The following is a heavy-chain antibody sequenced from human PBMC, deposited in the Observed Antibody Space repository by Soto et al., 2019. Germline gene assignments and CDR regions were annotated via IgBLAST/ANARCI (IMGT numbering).Heavy chain of an antibody. V-gene: IGHV3-53*01. D-gene: IGHD5-12*01. CDR2: SYSGGTT. J-gene: IGHJ4*02. Sequence: EVQVVESGGGLIQPGGSVRLSCEVSGFSVTANYMSWVRQAPGKGLEWVSVSYSGGTTYYVDSLKGRFSISRDISKNTLYLQMNSFRAEDTAVYYCHGYGYWGQGTLVTVSS. CDR3: HGYGY. CDR1: GFSVTANY.